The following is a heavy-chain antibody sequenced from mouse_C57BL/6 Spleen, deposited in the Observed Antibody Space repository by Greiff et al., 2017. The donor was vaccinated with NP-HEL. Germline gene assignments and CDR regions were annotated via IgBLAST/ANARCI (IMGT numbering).Heavy chain of an antibody. V-gene: IGHV3-8*01. CDR1: GYSITSDY. CDR2: ISYSGST. D-gene: IGHD2-1*01. J-gene: IGHJ1*03. Sequence: EVKLQESGPGLAKPSQTLSLPCSVTGYSITSDYWNWIRKFPGNKLEYMGYISYSGSTYYNPSLKSRISITRDTSKNQYYLQLNSVTTEDTATYYCARSPIYYGNSYWYFDVWGTGTTVTVSS. CDR3: ARSPIYYGNSYWYFDV.